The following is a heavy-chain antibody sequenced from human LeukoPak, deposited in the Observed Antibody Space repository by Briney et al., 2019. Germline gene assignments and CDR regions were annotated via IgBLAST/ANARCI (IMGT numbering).Heavy chain of an antibody. D-gene: IGHD6-19*01. V-gene: IGHV3-30*04. CDR3: ARDGVAVAKLGGGYFDY. CDR2: ISYDGSNK. CDR1: GFTFSSYA. Sequence: GGSLRLSCAASGFTFSSYAMHWVRQAPGKGLEWVAVISYDGSNKYYADSVKGRFTISRDNSKNTLYLQMNSLRAEDTAVYYCARDGVAVAKLGGGYFDYWGQGTLVTVSS. J-gene: IGHJ4*02.